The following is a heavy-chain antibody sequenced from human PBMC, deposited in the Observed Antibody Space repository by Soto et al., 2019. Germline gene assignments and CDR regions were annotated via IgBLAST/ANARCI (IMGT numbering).Heavy chain of an antibody. V-gene: IGHV3-11*05. CDR3: ARDHHRYSGYDYVDY. CDR2: ISSSSSYT. Sequence: QVQLVESGGGLVKPGGSLRLSCAASGFTFSDYYMSWIRQAPGKGREWVSYISSSSSYTNYADSVKGRFTISRDNAKNSLYLQMNSLRAEDTAVYYCARDHHRYSGYDYVDYWGQGTLFTVSS. CDR1: GFTFSDYY. J-gene: IGHJ4*02. D-gene: IGHD5-12*01.